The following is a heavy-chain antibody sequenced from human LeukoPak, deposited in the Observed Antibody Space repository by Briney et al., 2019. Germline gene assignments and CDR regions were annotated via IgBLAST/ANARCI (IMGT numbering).Heavy chain of an antibody. D-gene: IGHD2-2*01. CDR3: ARAPITSPFYFDY. V-gene: IGHV3-66*01. CDR1: GFTVRNNY. CDR2: IYSGGST. Sequence: GGSLRLSCAASGFTVRNNYMSWVRQAPGKGLEWVSVIYSGGSTYYADSVKGRFTISRDNAKNSLYLQMDSLRAEDTALYYCARAPITSPFYFDYWGQGTLATVSS. J-gene: IGHJ4*02.